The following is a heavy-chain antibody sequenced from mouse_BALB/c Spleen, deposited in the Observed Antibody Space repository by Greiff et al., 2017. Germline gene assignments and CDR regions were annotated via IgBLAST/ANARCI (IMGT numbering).Heavy chain of an antibody. CDR2: IDPANGNT. CDR3: ARWLPSYAMDY. CDR1: GFNIKDTY. Sequence: VQLQQSGAELVKPGASVKLSCTASGFNIKDTYMHWVKQRPEQGLEWIGRIDPANGNTKYDPTFQGKATITADTSSNTAYLQLSSLTSEDTAVYYCARWLPSYAMDYWGQGTSVTVSS. D-gene: IGHD2-2*01. V-gene: IGHV14-3*02. J-gene: IGHJ4*01.